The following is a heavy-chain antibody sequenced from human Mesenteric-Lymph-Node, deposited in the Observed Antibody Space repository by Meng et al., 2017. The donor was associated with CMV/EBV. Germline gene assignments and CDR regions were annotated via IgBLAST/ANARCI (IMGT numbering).Heavy chain of an antibody. CDR2: IIPILGIA. CDR1: GGTFSSYA. CDR3: ARDRAQQLVLGGMDV. D-gene: IGHD6-13*01. V-gene: IGHV1-69*10. J-gene: IGHJ6*02. Sequence: SGGTFSSYAISWVRQAPGQGLEWMGGIIPILGIANYAQKFQGRVTITADKSTSTAYMELSSLRSEDTAVYYCARDRAQQLVLGGMDVWGQGTTVTVSS.